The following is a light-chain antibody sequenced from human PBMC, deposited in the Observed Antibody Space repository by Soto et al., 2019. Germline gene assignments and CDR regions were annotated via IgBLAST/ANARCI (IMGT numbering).Light chain of an antibody. CDR1: QGISSF. CDR2: AAS. J-gene: IGKJ4*01. CDR3: QHLNSYPRALA. V-gene: IGKV1-9*01. Sequence: DIQLTQSPSFLSASVGDRVTITCRASQGISSFLSWYQQKLGQAPKLLIYAASTLESGVSLRFSGSGSGTEFTLTISSLQPEDFATYYCQHLNSYPRALAFGGGTTVEI.